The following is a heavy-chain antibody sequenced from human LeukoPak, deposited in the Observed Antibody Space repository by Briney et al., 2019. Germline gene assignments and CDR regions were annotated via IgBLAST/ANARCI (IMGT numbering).Heavy chain of an antibody. J-gene: IGHJ6*03. CDR3: ARDASVLLWFGELSTEYYMDV. CDR1: GFTFSSYA. D-gene: IGHD3-10*01. V-gene: IGHV3-30*04. CDR2: ISYDGSNK. Sequence: GGSLRLSCAASGFTFSSYAMHWVRQAPGKGLEWVAVISYDGSNKYYADSVKGRFTISRDNSKNTLYLQMNSLRAEDTAVYYCARDASVLLWFGELSTEYYMDVWGKGTTVTVSS.